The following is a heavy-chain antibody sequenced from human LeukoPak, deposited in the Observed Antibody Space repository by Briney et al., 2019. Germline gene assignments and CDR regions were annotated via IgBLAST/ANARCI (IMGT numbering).Heavy chain of an antibody. CDR3: AKGTFYYDSSGYSQDSGFDY. Sequence: PGGSLRLSCAASGFTFSSYAMSWVRQAPGKGLEWVSTISGSGDSTYYADSVKGRFTISRDNSKNTLYLQMNSLRAEDTAVYYCAKGTFYYDSSGYSQDSGFDYWGQGTLVTVSS. V-gene: IGHV3-23*01. CDR1: GFTFSSYA. D-gene: IGHD3-22*01. CDR2: ISGSGDST. J-gene: IGHJ4*02.